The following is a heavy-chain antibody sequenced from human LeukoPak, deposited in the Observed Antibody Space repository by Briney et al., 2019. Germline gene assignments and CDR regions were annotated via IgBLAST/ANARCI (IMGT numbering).Heavy chain of an antibody. CDR1: GCSISSSSYY. J-gene: IGHJ4*02. Sequence: SETLSLTCTVSGCSISSSSYYWGWIRQPPGKGLEWIGSIYYSGSTYYNPSLKSRVTISVDTSKNQFSLKLSSVTAADTDVYYCAKGGSYYPLDYWGQGTLVTVSS. CDR3: AKGGSYYPLDY. D-gene: IGHD1-26*01. V-gene: IGHV4-39*07. CDR2: IYYSGST.